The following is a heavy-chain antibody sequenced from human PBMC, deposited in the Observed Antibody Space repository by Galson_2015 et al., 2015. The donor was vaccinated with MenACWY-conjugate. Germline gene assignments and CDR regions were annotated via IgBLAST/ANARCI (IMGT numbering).Heavy chain of an antibody. CDR3: AKTPLGYYHYVDV. CDR1: GFIFSNYG. J-gene: IGHJ6*03. CDR2: ISASGGGT. Sequence: SLRLSCAASGFIFSNYGMSWVRQAPGKGLEWVSGISASGGGTYYPDSVKGRFTISRDNSKNTLFLQMNSLRAEDTAVYYCAKTPLGYYHYVDVWGKGTTVTVSS. V-gene: IGHV3-23*01.